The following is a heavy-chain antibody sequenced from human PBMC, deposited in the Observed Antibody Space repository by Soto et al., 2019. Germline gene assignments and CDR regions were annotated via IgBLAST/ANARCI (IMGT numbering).Heavy chain of an antibody. CDR3: ARGLRVMIVPNFDF. J-gene: IGHJ4*02. CDR1: GYTFTDFY. CDR2: INPNSGGT. D-gene: IGHD3-22*01. Sequence: LVQSGAEVKQPGASVKVSCKASGYTFTDFYIHWVRLAPGHGLEWMGSINPNSGGTKSAQKFHGRVTMARDTSITTAYMELSRLRADDTAVYYCARGLRVMIVPNFDFWGQGTLVTVSS. V-gene: IGHV1-2*02.